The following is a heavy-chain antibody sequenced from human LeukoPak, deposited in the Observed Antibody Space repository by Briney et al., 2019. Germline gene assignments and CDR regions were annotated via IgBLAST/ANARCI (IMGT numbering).Heavy chain of an antibody. CDR2: VKSKTDGGTT. CDR3: TGTYSSAWPGIDY. J-gene: IGHJ4*02. D-gene: IGHD6-19*01. V-gene: IGHV3-15*01. CDR1: GSTFTNAW. Sequence: GGSLRLSCAASGSTFTNAWMSWVRQAPGKGLEWVGRVKSKTDGGTTDYAAPVKGRFTISRDDSKSTLFLQMNSLKTEDTAVYYCTGTYSSAWPGIDYWGRGTLVTVSS.